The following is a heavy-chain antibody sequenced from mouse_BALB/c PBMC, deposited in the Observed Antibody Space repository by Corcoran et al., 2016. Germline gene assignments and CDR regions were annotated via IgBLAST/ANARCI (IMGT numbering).Heavy chain of an antibody. CDR1: GFSLSTSGMG. CDR3: ARLGREAY. CDR2: IYWDDDK. V-gene: IGHV8-12*01. D-gene: IGHD4-1*01. J-gene: IGHJ3*01. Sequence: VTLKESGPGILQPSQTLSLTCSSSGFSLSTSGMGVSWIRQPSGKGLEWLAHIYWDDDKRYNPSLKSRLTISKDTSRNQVFLKITSVDTADTATYYCARLGREAYWGQGTLVTVSA.